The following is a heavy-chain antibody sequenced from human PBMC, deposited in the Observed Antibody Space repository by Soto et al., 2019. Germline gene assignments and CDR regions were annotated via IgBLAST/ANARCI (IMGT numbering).Heavy chain of an antibody. CDR3: ARGLYCGGGCYSHFDD. CDR2: IIPIFGTT. J-gene: IGHJ4*02. CDR1: GGTFSNYP. V-gene: IGHV1-69*01. D-gene: IGHD2-21*02. Sequence: VQLVQSGAEVKKPGSSVKVSCKASGGTFSNYPFIWVRQAPGQELDWMGGIIPIFGTTDYGQRFQGRVTITADESTITAYMELSSLRSDDTAVYYCARGLYCGGGCYSHFDDWGQGTLVTVSS.